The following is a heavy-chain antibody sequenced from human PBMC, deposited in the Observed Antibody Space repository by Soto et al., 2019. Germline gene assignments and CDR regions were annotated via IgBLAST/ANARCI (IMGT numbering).Heavy chain of an antibody. CDR2: ISAYNGST. Sequence: GASVKVSCKASGYTFTSYGISWVRQAPGQGLEWMGWISAYNGSTNYAQKLQGRVTMTTDTSTSTAYMELRSLRSDDTAVYYCARCDFSYKENYYYYYGMDVWGQGTTVTVSS. CDR1: GYTFTSYG. CDR3: ARCDFSYKENYYYYYGMDV. D-gene: IGHD3-3*01. V-gene: IGHV1-18*01. J-gene: IGHJ6*02.